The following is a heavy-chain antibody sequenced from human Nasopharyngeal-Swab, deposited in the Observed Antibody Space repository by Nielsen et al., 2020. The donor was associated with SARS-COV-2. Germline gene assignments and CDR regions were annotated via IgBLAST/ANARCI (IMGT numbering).Heavy chain of an antibody. CDR3: ARVKLRLGELSLASKAFYYYYCMDV. CDR2: IIPILGIA. CDR1: GGTFSSYA. Sequence: SVKVSCKASGGTFSSYAISGVRQAPGKGREWMGRIIPILGIANYAQKFQGRVTITADKSTSTAYMELSSLRSEDTAVYYCARVKLRLGELSLASKAFYYYYCMDVCGQGTTFTVSS. J-gene: IGHJ6*02. V-gene: IGHV1-69*04. D-gene: IGHD3-16*02.